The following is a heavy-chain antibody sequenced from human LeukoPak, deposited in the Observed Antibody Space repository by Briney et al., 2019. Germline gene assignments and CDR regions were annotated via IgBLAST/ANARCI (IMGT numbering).Heavy chain of an antibody. Sequence: ASVKVSCKASGYTFTGYYMHWVRQAPGQGLEWMGWINPNSGGTNYAQKFQGRVTMTRDTSISTAYMELSRLRSDDTAVYYCARGTYYYDSSGYCEGVYWGQGTLVTVSS. CDR1: GYTFTGYY. J-gene: IGHJ4*02. CDR3: ARGTYYYDSSGYCEGVY. V-gene: IGHV1-2*02. CDR2: INPNSGGT. D-gene: IGHD3-22*01.